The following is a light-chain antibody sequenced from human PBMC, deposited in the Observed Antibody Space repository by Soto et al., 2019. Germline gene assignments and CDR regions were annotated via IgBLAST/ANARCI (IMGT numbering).Light chain of an antibody. Sequence: DIQMTQSPSTLSASVGDRVTLTCRASQSISSWLAWYQQKPGKAPKLLIYDASSLEGGVPSRFSGSGSGTEFTLTISSLQPDDFASYYCQHYDSFSPTFGGGTKVEIK. CDR2: DAS. CDR1: QSISSW. J-gene: IGKJ4*01. CDR3: QHYDSFSPT. V-gene: IGKV1-5*01.